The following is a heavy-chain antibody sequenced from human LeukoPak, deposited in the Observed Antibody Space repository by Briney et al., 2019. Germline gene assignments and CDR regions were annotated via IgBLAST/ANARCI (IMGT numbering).Heavy chain of an antibody. V-gene: IGHV3-49*04. J-gene: IGHJ4*02. Sequence: GGSLRLSCAASGFTFSSYWMHWVRQAPGKGLEWVGFIRSKAYGGTTEYAASVKGRFTISRDDSKSIAYLQMNSLKTEDTAVYYCTGINEDGYSGYEPVDYWGQGTLVTVSS. D-gene: IGHD5-12*01. CDR2: IRSKAYGGTT. CDR3: TGINEDGYSGYEPVDY. CDR1: GFTFSSYW.